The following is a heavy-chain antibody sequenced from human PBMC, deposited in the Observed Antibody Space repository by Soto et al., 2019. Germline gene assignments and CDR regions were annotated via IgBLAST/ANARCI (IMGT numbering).Heavy chain of an antibody. V-gene: IGHV3-30*03. Sequence: QVQLVESGGGVVQPGRSLRLSCAASGFTFSSYGMHWVRQAPGKGLEWVAVISYDGSNKYYADSVKGRFTISRDNSKNXXYLQMNSLRAEDTAVYYCAPWFGAFDYWGQGTLVTVSS. CDR3: APWFGAFDY. CDR1: GFTFSSYG. J-gene: IGHJ4*02. CDR2: ISYDGSNK. D-gene: IGHD3-10*01.